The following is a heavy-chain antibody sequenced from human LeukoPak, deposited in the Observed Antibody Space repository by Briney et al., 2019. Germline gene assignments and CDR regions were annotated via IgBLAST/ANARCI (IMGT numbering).Heavy chain of an antibody. J-gene: IGHJ4*02. CDR2: IYSGGST. CDR1: GFTVSNNY. V-gene: IGHV3-53*01. Sequence: GGSLRLSCAASGFTVSNNYMSWVRQAPGKGLEWVSVIYSGGSTYYADSVKGRFTISRDNSKNTLYLQMNSLRAEDTAVYYCARVPYDSSGYERIDYWGQGTLVTVSS. CDR3: ARVPYDSSGYERIDY. D-gene: IGHD3-22*01.